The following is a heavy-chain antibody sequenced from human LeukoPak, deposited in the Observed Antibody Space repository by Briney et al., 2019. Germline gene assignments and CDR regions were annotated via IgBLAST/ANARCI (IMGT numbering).Heavy chain of an antibody. CDR2: IYYNGAT. Sequence: SETLSLTCTVSGGSISGYFWSCIRQPPGKGREWIGNIYYNGATLYSPSFRSRVTMSVDTSKNQFSLKLNSVTAADTAVYYCARVAPDNWFDPWGQGTLVTVSS. J-gene: IGHJ5*02. D-gene: IGHD5-12*01. V-gene: IGHV4-59*12. CDR1: GGSISGYF. CDR3: ARVAPDNWFDP.